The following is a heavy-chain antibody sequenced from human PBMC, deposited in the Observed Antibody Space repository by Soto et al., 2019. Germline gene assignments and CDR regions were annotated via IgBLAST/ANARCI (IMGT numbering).Heavy chain of an antibody. J-gene: IGHJ3*01. CDR2: NSSSSSYI. V-gene: IGHV3-21*01. CDR1: GCTFSSSS. Sequence: VGSLSLSCAASGCTFSSSSMNWVRQSPGKGLEWVSTNSSSSSYIYVADSVNSRNTISRHNPKNSLYVQMNGLRSEDTAVYYCATRGVWGQGTMVTVSS. CDR3: ATRGV.